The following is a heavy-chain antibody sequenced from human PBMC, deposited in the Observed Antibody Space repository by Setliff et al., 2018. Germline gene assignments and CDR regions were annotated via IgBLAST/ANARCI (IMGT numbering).Heavy chain of an antibody. V-gene: IGHV3-15*01. J-gene: IGHJ4*02. Sequence: GGSLRLSCAASGFTFSNAWMSWVRQAPGKGLEWVGRIKSKTDGGTTDYAAPVKGRFTISRDDSKNTLYLQMNSLRAEDTAVYYCVRDSGNSGMIDYWGQGTPVTVSS. CDR1: GFTFSNAW. CDR2: IKSKTDGGTT. D-gene: IGHD6-13*01. CDR3: VRDSGNSGMIDY.